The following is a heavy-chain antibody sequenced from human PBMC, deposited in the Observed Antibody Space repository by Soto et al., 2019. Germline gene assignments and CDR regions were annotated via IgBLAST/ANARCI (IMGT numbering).Heavy chain of an antibody. CDR2: IYYSGST. CDR3: ARAGSGWYIGLNY. J-gene: IGHJ4*02. Sequence: PSETLSLTCTVSGGSISSGGYYWSWIRQHPGKGLEWIGYIYYSGSTYYNPSLKSRVTISVDTSKNQFSLKLSSVTAADTAVYYCARAGSGWYIGLNYWGQGTLVTVSS. V-gene: IGHV4-31*03. D-gene: IGHD6-19*01. CDR1: GGSISSGGYY.